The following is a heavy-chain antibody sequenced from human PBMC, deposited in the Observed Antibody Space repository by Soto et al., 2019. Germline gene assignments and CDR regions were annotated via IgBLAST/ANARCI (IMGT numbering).Heavy chain of an antibody. J-gene: IGHJ3*02. Sequence: QVQLVQSGAEVKKPGSSVKVSCKASGGTFNKYAISWVRQAPRQGLEWMGGIILISGITNYAQKFQGRVTITADEYSSTAYMELRSLRSEDTAVYYCARGDYYGSGSYYLDSFNMWGQGTMVTVSS. CDR1: GGTFNKYA. CDR3: ARGDYYGSGSYYLDSFNM. CDR2: IILISGIT. V-gene: IGHV1-69*01. D-gene: IGHD3-10*01.